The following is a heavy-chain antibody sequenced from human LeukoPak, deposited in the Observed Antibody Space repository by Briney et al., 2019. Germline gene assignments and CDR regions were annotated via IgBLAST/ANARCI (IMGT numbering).Heavy chain of an antibody. CDR1: GGSISSYY. J-gene: IGHJ3*02. CDR2: IYYSGST. Sequence: SETLSLTFTVSGGSISSYYWSWIRQPPGKGLEWIGYIYYSGSTNYNPSLKSRVTISVDTSKNQFSLKLSSVTAADTAVYYCARDDPTSGAFDIWGQGTMVTVSS. D-gene: IGHD3-10*01. CDR3: ARDDPTSGAFDI. V-gene: IGHV4-59*01.